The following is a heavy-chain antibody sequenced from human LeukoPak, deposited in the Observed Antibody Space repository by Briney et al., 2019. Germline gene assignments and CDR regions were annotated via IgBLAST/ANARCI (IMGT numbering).Heavy chain of an antibody. CDR3: ARDTITMVRGVIIPFDY. CDR2: ISSSSSTI. Sequence: PGGSLRLSCAASGFTFSSYSMNWVRQAPGKGLEWVSYISSSSSTIYYADSVKGQFTISRDNAKNSLYLQMNSLRAEDTAVYYCARDTITMVRGVIIPFDYWGQGTLVTVSS. J-gene: IGHJ4*02. CDR1: GFTFSSYS. D-gene: IGHD3-10*01. V-gene: IGHV3-48*04.